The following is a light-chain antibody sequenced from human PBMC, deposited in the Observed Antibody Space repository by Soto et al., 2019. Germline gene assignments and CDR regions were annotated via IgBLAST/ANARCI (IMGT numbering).Light chain of an antibody. J-gene: IGKJ3*01. CDR2: DAF. V-gene: IGKV3-11*01. Sequence: IVLTQSPATLSLSPGERATLSCRASQRISSYLAWYQQKPDQDPRLLIYDAFNRAASIPVRFRGSGSGTDFLLTIISVQPEDLALYYGQESRNQVTFGPGTQVPIK. CDR1: QRISSY. CDR3: QESRNQVT.